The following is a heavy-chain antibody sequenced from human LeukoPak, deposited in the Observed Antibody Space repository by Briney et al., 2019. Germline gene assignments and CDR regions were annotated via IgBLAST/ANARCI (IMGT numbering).Heavy chain of an antibody. D-gene: IGHD2-15*01. CDR3: ARQLGYCSDGNCYFDY. Sequence: GGSLRLSCAASGFTFNNYAMSWVRQAPGKGLEWVSAVSTSGGVTYYADSVKGRFTISRDNSKNTLYLQMNSLRADDTAVYYCARQLGYCSDGNCYFDYWGQGTLVTVSS. V-gene: IGHV3-23*01. J-gene: IGHJ4*02. CDR2: VSTSGGVT. CDR1: GFTFNNYA.